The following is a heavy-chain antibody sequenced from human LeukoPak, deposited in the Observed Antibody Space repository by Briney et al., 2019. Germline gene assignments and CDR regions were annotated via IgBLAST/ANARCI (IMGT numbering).Heavy chain of an antibody. V-gene: IGHV4-39*07. CDR1: GGSISSSSSYF. J-gene: IGHJ5*02. Sequence: SETLSLTCTVSGGSISSSSSYFWGWIRQPPGKGLEWIGNIYYSGITYYKPSLKSRVTISVDTSKNQFSLKLSSVTAADTAVYYCARRVGEQLAGENWFDPWGQGTLVTVSS. CDR3: ARRVGEQLAGENWFDP. D-gene: IGHD6-13*01. CDR2: IYYSGIT.